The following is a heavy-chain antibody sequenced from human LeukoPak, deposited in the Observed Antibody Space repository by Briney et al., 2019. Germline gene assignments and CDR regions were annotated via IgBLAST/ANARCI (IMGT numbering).Heavy chain of an antibody. CDR1: GFPFSVYE. CDR3: ALIAVASDFDY. D-gene: IGHD6-19*01. J-gene: IGHJ4*02. V-gene: IGHV3-48*03. Sequence: PGGSLSLSCAVSGFPFSVYEMNWVHQAPGKGLEWVSNIGSSGTTRHYADSVKGRFSISRDNAENSLFLQMNSLRVEDTGIYYCALIAVASDFDYWGQGALVTVSS. CDR2: IGSSGTTR.